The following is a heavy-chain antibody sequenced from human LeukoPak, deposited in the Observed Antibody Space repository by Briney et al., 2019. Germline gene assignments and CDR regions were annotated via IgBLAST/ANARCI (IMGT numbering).Heavy chain of an antibody. CDR1: GFTFSSYW. CDR2: IKQDGSEK. Sequence: PGGSLRLSCAASGFTFSSYWMSWVRQAPGKGLEWVANIKQDGSEKYYVDSVKGRFTISRDNAKNSLYLQMNSLRAEDTAVYYCVGRPGGRPFDIWGQGTMVTVSS. CDR3: VGRPGGRPFDI. J-gene: IGHJ3*02. V-gene: IGHV3-7*01. D-gene: IGHD2-15*01.